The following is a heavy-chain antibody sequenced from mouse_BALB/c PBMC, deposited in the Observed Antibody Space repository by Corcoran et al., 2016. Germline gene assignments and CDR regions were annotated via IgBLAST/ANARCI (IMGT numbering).Heavy chain of an antibody. Sequence: EVLLQQSGPELVKPGASVKIPCKASGYTFTDYNMDWGKQSHGKSLEWIGDINPNNGGTIYNQKFKGKATLTVDKSSSPAYMELRSLTSEDTAVYDWGRARWAFAYWGQGTLVTVSA. D-gene: IGHD1-1*02. CDR2: INPNNGGT. V-gene: IGHV1-18*01. J-gene: IGHJ3*01. CDR1: GYTFTDYN. CDR3: GRARWAFAY.